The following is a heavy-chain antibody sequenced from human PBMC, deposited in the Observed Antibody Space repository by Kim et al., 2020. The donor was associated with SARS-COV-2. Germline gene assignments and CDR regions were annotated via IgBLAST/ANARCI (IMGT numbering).Heavy chain of an antibody. CDR2: IIPILGIA. CDR3: ATIAPDYSNYGHYYYYMDV. J-gene: IGHJ6*03. D-gene: IGHD4-4*01. CDR1: GGTFSSYA. V-gene: IGHV1-69*04. Sequence: SVKVSCKASGGTFSSYAISWVRQAPGQGLEWMGRIIPILGIANYAQKFQDRVTITADKSTSTAYMELSSLRSEDTAVYYCATIAPDYSNYGHYYYYMDVWGKGTTVTVSS.